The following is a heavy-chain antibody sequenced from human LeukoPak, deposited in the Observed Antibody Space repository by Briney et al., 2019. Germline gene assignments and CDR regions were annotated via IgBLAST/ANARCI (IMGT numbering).Heavy chain of an antibody. Sequence: SETLSLTCAVYGGSFSDYYWSWIRQPPGKGLEWIGEINHSGSTNYNPSLKSRVTISVDTSKNQFSLKLGSVTAADTAVYYCARDQVVMITFGGVIEQRYYGMDVWGQGTTVTVSS. V-gene: IGHV4-34*01. CDR3: ARDQVVMITFGGVIEQRYYGMDV. CDR2: INHSGST. J-gene: IGHJ6*02. D-gene: IGHD3-16*02. CDR1: GGSFSDYY.